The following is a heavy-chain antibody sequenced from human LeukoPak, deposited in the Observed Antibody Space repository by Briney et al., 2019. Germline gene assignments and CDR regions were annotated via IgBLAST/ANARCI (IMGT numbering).Heavy chain of an antibody. V-gene: IGHV4-4*02. CDR2: IYHSGST. CDR3: ARGDYYGSGSYYINY. J-gene: IGHJ4*02. Sequence: SGTLSLTCAVSGGSISSSNWWSWVRQPPGKGLEWIGEIYHSGSTNYNPSLKGRVTISVDKSKNQFSLKLSSVTAADTAVYYCARGDYYGSGSYYINYWGQGTLVTVSS. D-gene: IGHD3-10*01. CDR1: GGSISSSNW.